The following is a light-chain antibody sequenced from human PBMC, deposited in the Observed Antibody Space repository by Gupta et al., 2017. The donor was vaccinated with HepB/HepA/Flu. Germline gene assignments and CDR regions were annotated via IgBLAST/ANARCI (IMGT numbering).Light chain of an antibody. CDR3: QQRYTTPYT. Sequence: DIQMTQSPSSLSASVGDRVTITCRASQSIVSYLNWYQQKPGKAPKVLIYATSNLQSGVSSTFSGSGSGTDFTLTISRLQPEDFATYYCQQRYTTPYTFGQGTKMRIK. V-gene: IGKV1-39*01. CDR1: QSIVSY. CDR2: ATS. J-gene: IGKJ2*01.